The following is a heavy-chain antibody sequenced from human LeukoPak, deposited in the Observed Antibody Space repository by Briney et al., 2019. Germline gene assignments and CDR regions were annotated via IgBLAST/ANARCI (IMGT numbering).Heavy chain of an antibody. CDR3: ARELVGATVGYYYYYMDV. CDR2: IYTSGST. D-gene: IGHD1-26*01. V-gene: IGHV4-61*02. J-gene: IGHJ6*03. CDR1: GGSISSGSYY. Sequence: SETLSLTCTVSGGSISSGSYYWSWIRQPAGKGLEWIGRIYTSGSTNYNPPLKSRVTISVDTSKNQFSLKLSSVTAADTAVYYCARELVGATVGYYYYYMDVWGKGTTVTISS.